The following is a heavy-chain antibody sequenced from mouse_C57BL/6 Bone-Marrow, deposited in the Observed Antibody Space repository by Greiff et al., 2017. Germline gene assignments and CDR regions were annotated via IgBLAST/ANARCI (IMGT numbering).Heavy chain of an antibody. D-gene: IGHD1-1*01. Sequence: VQLQQSGAELVRPGTSVKVSCKASGYAFTNYLIEWVKQRPGQGLEWIGVINPGSGGTNYNEKFKGKATLTADKSAITAYMQLSSLTSEDSAVYFCARSGFFTWGQGTLVTVSA. J-gene: IGHJ3*01. V-gene: IGHV1-54*01. CDR2: INPGSGGT. CDR3: ARSGFFT. CDR1: GYAFTNYL.